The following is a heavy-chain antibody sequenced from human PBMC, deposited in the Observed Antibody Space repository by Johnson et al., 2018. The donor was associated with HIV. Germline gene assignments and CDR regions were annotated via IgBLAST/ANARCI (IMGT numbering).Heavy chain of an antibody. CDR2: ISSSGSTI. CDR3: ARAREVYYLDAFDI. V-gene: IGHV3-48*04. J-gene: IGHJ3*02. Sequence: VQLVESGGDLVQPGGSLRLSCAASGFTFSSYGMHWVRQAPGKGLEWVSYISSSGSTIYYADSVKGRFTISRDNAKNSLYLQMNSLRAEDTAVYYCARAREVYYLDAFDIWGQGTMVTVSS. CDR1: GFTFSSYG. D-gene: IGHD3-22*01.